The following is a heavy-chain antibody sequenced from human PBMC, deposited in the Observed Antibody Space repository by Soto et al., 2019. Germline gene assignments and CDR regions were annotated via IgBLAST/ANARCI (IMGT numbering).Heavy chain of an antibody. D-gene: IGHD3-10*01. Sequence: GASVKVSCKASGYTFTGYFMHWVRQAPGQGLEWMGWINPYSGGADYAQSFQGRVTMTRDTSISTVYVELSRLRFDDTAVYYCARVIRGAYYNSPLDTWGQGTVVTVSS. CDR3: ARVIRGAYYNSPLDT. CDR2: INPYSGGA. CDR1: GYTFTGYF. J-gene: IGHJ5*02. V-gene: IGHV1-2*02.